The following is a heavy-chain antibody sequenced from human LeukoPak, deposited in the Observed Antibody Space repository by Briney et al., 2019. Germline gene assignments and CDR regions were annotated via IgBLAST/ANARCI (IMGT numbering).Heavy chain of an antibody. CDR1: GFTFSNYW. J-gene: IGHJ4*02. CDR2: IKQDGSEK. CDR3: ARAQGAGYYFDY. Sequence: GGSLRLSCAASGFTFSNYWMSWVRQAPGKGLEWVANIKQDGSEKYYVDSVKGRFTISRDNAKNSLYLQMNSLRAEDTAVYYCARAQGAGYYFDYWGQGTLVTVS. D-gene: IGHD1-26*01. V-gene: IGHV3-7*01.